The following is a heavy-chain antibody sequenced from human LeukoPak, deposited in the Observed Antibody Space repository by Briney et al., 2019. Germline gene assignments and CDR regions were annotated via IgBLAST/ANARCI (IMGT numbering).Heavy chain of an antibody. Sequence: GSSVKVSCKASGGTFSSYAISWVRQAPGQGLEWMGRIIPILGIANYAQKLQDRVTITADASTSTAYMELSSLRSEDTAVYYCATYCSSTSCYIWGYYFDYWGQGTLVTVSS. CDR1: GGTFSSYA. CDR3: ATYCSSTSCYIWGYYFDY. D-gene: IGHD2-2*01. CDR2: IIPILGIA. V-gene: IGHV1-69*04. J-gene: IGHJ4*02.